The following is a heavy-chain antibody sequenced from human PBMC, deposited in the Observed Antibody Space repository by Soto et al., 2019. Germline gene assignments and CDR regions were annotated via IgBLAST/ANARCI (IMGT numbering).Heavy chain of an antibody. CDR2: IYPGDSDT. CDR1: GYSFTSYW. Sequence: GESLKISCKGSGYSFTSYWIGWVRQMPGKGLECMGIIYPGDSDTRYSPSFQGQVTISADKSISTAYLQWSSLKASDTAMYYCARGSGEWLRQIYYYYGMDVWGQGTTVTVSS. V-gene: IGHV5-51*01. J-gene: IGHJ6*02. CDR3: ARGSGEWLRQIYYYYGMDV. D-gene: IGHD5-12*01.